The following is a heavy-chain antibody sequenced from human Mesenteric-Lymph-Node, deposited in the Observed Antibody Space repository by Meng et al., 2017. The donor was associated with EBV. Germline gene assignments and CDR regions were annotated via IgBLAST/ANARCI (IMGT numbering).Heavy chain of an antibody. CDR2: ITHSGST. Sequence: QGPLHQWGAGLLKPSGTLSLTCYVFGGPFSGYCLTWIRQSPGKGLEWIGEITHSGSTKNHPSLRSRVTLSVDTSKKSFSLTLTSVTAADTAVYYCARGLMATMNEGPRDWFDPWGQGTLVAVSS. J-gene: IGHJ5*02. CDR1: GGPFSGYC. CDR3: ARGLMATMNEGPRDWFDP. V-gene: IGHV4-34*01. D-gene: IGHD5-12*01.